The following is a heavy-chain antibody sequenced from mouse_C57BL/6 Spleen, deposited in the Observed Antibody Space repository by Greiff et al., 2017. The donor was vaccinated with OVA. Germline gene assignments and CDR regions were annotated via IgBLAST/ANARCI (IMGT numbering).Heavy chain of an antibody. CDR2: IYPGDGDT. V-gene: IGHV1-82*01. D-gene: IGHD1-1*01. CDR1: GYAFSSSW. J-gene: IGHJ4*01. Sequence: QVQLQQSGPELVKPGASVKISCKASGYAFSSSWMNWVKQRPGKGLEWIGRIYPGDGDTNYNGKFKGKATLTADKSSSTAYMQLSSLTSEDSAVYFCARNGNGAIDYWGQGTSVTVSS. CDR3: ARNGNGAIDY.